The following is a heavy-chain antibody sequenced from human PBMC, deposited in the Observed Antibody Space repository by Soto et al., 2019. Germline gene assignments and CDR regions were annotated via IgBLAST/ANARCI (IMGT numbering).Heavy chain of an antibody. Sequence: EALKISCKGAGYSFTSYWISGVRQMPGKGLEGMGWIDPSDSYINYRPSFQGHVTISADKSISTAYLQWSSLKASDTAMYYCARTRQGGYSSSWYSNFDYWGQGTLVTVSS. CDR1: GYSFTSYW. V-gene: IGHV5-10-1*01. J-gene: IGHJ4*02. D-gene: IGHD6-13*01. CDR3: ARTRQGGYSSSWYSNFDY. CDR2: IDPSDSYI.